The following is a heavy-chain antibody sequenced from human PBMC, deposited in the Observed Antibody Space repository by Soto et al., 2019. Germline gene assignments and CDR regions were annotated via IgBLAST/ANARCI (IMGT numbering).Heavy chain of an antibody. CDR3: ARNAESTTFNRNYDYFDY. Sequence: SETLSLTCTVSADSIRSSYWSWIRQSPGRALEWIGYVSYSGSTNYNPSLKSRVAMSVDTSKNQVSLRLSSVTSADTAMYYCARNAESTTFNRNYDYFDYWRQGTLVTVSS. J-gene: IGHJ4*02. CDR1: ADSIRSSY. D-gene: IGHD1-7*01. CDR2: VSYSGST. V-gene: IGHV4-59*01.